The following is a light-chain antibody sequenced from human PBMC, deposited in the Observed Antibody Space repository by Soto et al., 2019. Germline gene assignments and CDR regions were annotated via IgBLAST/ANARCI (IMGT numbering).Light chain of an antibody. CDR3: QQRSNWPPALT. CDR2: DAS. CDR1: QSVSSY. Sequence: EIVLTQSPATLSSSPGERATLSCRASQSVSSYLAWYQQKPGKAPRLLIYDASIMTSGIPARFSGSGSGSDVSLTISSLEPDDFAVYDCQQRSNWPPALTFGGGTKVEVK. V-gene: IGKV3-11*01. J-gene: IGKJ4*01.